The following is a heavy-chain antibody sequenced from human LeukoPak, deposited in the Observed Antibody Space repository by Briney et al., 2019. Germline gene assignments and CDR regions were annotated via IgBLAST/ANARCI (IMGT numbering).Heavy chain of an antibody. CDR2: ISGSGLTT. V-gene: IGHV3-23*01. Sequence: LSGGSLRLSCAASGFTFDSYAMTWVRQAPGRGLEWVAAISGSGLTTHYADSVKGRFTISRDNSRNTLFLQMDSLRAADTAVYFCANMGRKWLQISGYYFDYWGQGTLVTVSS. J-gene: IGHJ4*02. D-gene: IGHD5-24*01. CDR1: GFTFDSYA. CDR3: ANMGRKWLQISGYYFDY.